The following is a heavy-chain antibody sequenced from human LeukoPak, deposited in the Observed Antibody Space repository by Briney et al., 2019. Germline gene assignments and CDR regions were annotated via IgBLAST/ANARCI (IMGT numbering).Heavy chain of an antibody. J-gene: IGHJ5*02. CDR1: GGSISSGSYY. V-gene: IGHV4-61*01. Sequence: SQTLSLTCTVSGGSISSGSYYWSWIRQPPGKGLEWIGYIYYSGSTNYNPSLKSRVTISVDTSKNQFSLKLSSVTAADTAVYYCARRLESPWFDPWGQGTLVTVSS. CDR3: ARRLESPWFDP. D-gene: IGHD5-24*01. CDR2: IYYSGST.